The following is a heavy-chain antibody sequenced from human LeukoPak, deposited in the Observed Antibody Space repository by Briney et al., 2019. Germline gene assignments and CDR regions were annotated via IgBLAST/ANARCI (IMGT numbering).Heavy chain of an antibody. CDR3: ARHVHIVVVIAIHYFDY. D-gene: IGHD2-21*01. CDR1: GGSFSGYY. V-gene: IGHV4-34*01. CDR2: INHSGST. Sequence: PSETLSLTCAVYGGSFSGYYWSWIRQPPGKGLEWIGEINHSGSTNYNPSLKSRVTISVDTSKNQFSLKLSSVTAADTAVYYCARHVHIVVVIAIHYFDYWGQGTLVTVSS. J-gene: IGHJ4*02.